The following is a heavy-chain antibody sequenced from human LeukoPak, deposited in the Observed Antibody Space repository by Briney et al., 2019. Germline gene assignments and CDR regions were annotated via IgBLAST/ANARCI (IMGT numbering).Heavy chain of an antibody. CDR2: TRSKGYGGTT. Sequence: PGGSLRLSCTTSGFTFGDYAMSWVRQAPGKGLEWIGFTRSKGYGGTTEYAASVKGRFTISRDDSKSIAYLQMNSLKTEDTAVYSCSKMSGSGGSCYSDDWGQGTLVTVSS. J-gene: IGHJ4*02. CDR3: SKMSGSGGSCYSDD. CDR1: GFTFGDYA. D-gene: IGHD2-15*01. V-gene: IGHV3-49*04.